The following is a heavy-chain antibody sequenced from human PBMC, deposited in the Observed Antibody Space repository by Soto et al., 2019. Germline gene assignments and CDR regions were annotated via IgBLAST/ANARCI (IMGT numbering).Heavy chain of an antibody. CDR2: MNPKSGNT. CDR3: ARTLYGDNVDY. D-gene: IGHD4-17*01. CDR1: GYTFTSYD. Sequence: QVQLVQSGAEVKKPGASVLVSCKASGYTFTSYDINWVRQATGQGLERMVWMNPKSGNTGYAQKFQGRVTMNRNTSISTAYMELSSLRSEDTAVYYCARTLYGDNVDYWGQGTLVTVSS. J-gene: IGHJ4*02. V-gene: IGHV1-8*01.